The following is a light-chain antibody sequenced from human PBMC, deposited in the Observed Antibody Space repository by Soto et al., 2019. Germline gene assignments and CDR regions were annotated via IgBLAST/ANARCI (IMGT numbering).Light chain of an antibody. CDR1: QSVSANY. CDR2: GAS. Sequence: EIVLTQSPGTLSLSPGERATLSCRASQSVSANYLAWYQQKPSQAPRFLIYGASSRATGIPDRFSGSGSGTDFTLTISRLEPEDFSVYYCQQYGSSPPTFGQGTKVEIK. V-gene: IGKV3-20*01. CDR3: QQYGSSPPT. J-gene: IGKJ1*01.